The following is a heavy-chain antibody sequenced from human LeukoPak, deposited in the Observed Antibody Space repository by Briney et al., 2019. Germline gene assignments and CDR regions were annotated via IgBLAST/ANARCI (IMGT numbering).Heavy chain of an antibody. D-gene: IGHD3-10*01. V-gene: IGHV1-2*02. Sequence: ASVKVSCKASGYTFTGYYMHWVRQAPGQGLEWMGWINPNSGGTNYAQKFQGRATMTRDTSISTAYMELSRLRSDDTAVYYCARMWWFGESPWGQGTLVTVSS. J-gene: IGHJ4*02. CDR3: ARMWWFGESP. CDR2: INPNSGGT. CDR1: GYTFTGYY.